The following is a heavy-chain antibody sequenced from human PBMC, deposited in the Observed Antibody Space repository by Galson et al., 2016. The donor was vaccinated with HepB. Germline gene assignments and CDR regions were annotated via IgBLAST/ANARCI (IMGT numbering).Heavy chain of an antibody. J-gene: IGHJ4*02. CDR3: ARRKLCAHDCFPFDS. Sequence: SETLSLTCSVSGDSINTHYWSWIRQPPGKGLEWVGYIFSSGDTNYNNTNYTPSLNNRVNMSVDTSKKQVSLRLTSVTAADTAVYSCARRKLCAHDCFPFDSWGQGTLVTVSS. CDR1: GDSINTHY. D-gene: IGHD2-21*02. V-gene: IGHV4-59*11. CDR2: IFSSGDTNYNNT.